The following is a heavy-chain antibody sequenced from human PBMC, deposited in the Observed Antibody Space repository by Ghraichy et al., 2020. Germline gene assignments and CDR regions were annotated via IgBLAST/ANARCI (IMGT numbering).Heavy chain of an antibody. D-gene: IGHD3-22*01. CDR2: ISGDGART. Sequence: GVLRLSCAASGFTFGNYAMNWVRQASGKGLEWVSAISGDGARTYYPDSVKGRFTISRDNSRDTLYLQMNSLRGEDTAVYYCAKGYYYDSSGYLVGLGYWGQGAQVTVSS. CDR1: GFTFGNYA. J-gene: IGHJ4*02. CDR3: AKGYYYDSSGYLVGLGY. V-gene: IGHV3-23*01.